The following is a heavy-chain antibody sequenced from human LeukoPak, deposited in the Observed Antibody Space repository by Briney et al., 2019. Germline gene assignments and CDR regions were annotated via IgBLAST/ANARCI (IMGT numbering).Heavy chain of an antibody. V-gene: IGHV3-23*01. CDR1: GFTFSSYS. D-gene: IGHD3-3*01. CDR2: ISGSGGST. CDR3: AKDPTYYDTWFDP. Sequence: PGGSLRLSCAASGFTFSSYSMSWVRQAPGKGLEWVSAISGSGGSTYFADSVKGRFTISRDNSKNTLYLQMNSLRAEDTAVYYCAKDPTYYDTWFDPWGQGTLVTVSS. J-gene: IGHJ5*02.